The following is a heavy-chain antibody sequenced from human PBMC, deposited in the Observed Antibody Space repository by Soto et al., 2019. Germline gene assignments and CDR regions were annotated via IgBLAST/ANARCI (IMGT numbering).Heavy chain of an antibody. D-gene: IGHD3-3*01. Sequence: QVQLVQSGAEVKKPGASVKVSCKASGYTFTNYGITWVRQAPGQGLEWMGWISTYDGNTNYAQRLQGRVTLTTDTSTSTAYLELRSLRSDDTAVYFCTRVGIKNYVLWSGYLDYWGQGTPVTVAS. J-gene: IGHJ4*02. CDR1: GYTFTNYG. V-gene: IGHV1-18*04. CDR3: TRVGIKNYVLWSGYLDY. CDR2: ISTYDGNT.